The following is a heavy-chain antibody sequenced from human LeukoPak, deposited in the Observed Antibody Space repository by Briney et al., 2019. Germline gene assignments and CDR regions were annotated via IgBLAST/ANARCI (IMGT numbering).Heavy chain of an antibody. D-gene: IGHD4-17*01. Sequence: GGSLRLSCAASGFTFSSYAMSWVRRAPGKGLEWVSAINHSGGSTYYADSVKGRFTIFRDNSKNTLYLQINSLRAEDTAVYYCAKVGRDYGDFFYFDYWGQGTLVTVSS. CDR1: GFTFSSYA. CDR2: INHSGGST. V-gene: IGHV3-23*01. J-gene: IGHJ4*02. CDR3: AKVGRDYGDFFYFDY.